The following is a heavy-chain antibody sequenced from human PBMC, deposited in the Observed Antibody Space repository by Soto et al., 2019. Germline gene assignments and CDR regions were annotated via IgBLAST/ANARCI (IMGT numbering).Heavy chain of an antibody. CDR3: AKDRVGGTFYTPLGF. Sequence: RLSCQASGFNFDNYGMHWVRQAPGKGLEWVAVITYDGSNKYYADSVKGRFTISRDNSKNTLSLHLNTLKPEDTAVYHCAKDRVGGTFYTPLGFWGQGTLVTFSS. J-gene: IGHJ4*02. CDR2: ITYDGSNK. V-gene: IGHV3-30*18. CDR1: GFNFDNYG. D-gene: IGHD1-7*01.